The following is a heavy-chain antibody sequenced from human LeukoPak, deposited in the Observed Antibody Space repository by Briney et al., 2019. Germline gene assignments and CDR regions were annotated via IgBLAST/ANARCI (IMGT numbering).Heavy chain of an antibody. CDR3: ARDDSRGFDY. D-gene: IGHD6-13*01. CDR2: IYYSGST. J-gene: IGHJ4*02. CDR1: GGSISSSSYY. V-gene: IGHV4-39*07. Sequence: SETLSLTCTVSGGSISSSSYYWGWIRQPPGKGLEWIGSIYYSGSTYYNPSLKSRVTISVDTSKNQFSLKLSSVTAADTAVYYCARDDSRGFDYWGQGTLVTVSS.